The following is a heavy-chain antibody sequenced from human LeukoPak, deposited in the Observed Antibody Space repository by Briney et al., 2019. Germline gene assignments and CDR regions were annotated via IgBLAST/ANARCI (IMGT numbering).Heavy chain of an antibody. CDR3: ARIDYGDYLWYFDL. D-gene: IGHD4-17*01. J-gene: IGHJ2*01. Sequence: GGSLRLSCAASGFTFGVYWMSWVRQAPGKGLERVANMNVDGSEKYYVASAMGRFTISRDNAKNSLYLQMNSLRAEDTAVYYCARIDYGDYLWYFDLWGRGTLVTVSS. CDR1: GFTFGVYW. CDR2: MNVDGSEK. V-gene: IGHV3-7*01.